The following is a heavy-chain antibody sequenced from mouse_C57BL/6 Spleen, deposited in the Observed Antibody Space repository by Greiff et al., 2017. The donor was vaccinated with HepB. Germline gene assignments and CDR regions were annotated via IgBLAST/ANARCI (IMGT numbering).Heavy chain of an antibody. CDR2: ISDGGSYT. Sequence: EVKLVESGGGLVKPGGSLKLSCAASGFTFSSYAMSWVRQTPEKRLEWVATISDGGSYTYYPDNVKGRFTISRDNAKNNLYLQMSHLKSEDTAMYYCAREGAHSNFYFDYWGQGTTLTVSS. V-gene: IGHV5-4*01. D-gene: IGHD2-5*01. J-gene: IGHJ2*01. CDR1: GFTFSSYA. CDR3: AREGAHSNFYFDY.